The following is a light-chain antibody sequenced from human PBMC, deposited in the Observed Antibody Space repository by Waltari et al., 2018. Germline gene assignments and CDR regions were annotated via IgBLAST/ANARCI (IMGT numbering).Light chain of an antibody. Sequence: AIRMTKSPSSFPSSTGDRVTITCRASQGISSYLAWYQQKPGEAPKLLIYAASTLRSGVPSRFSGSGSGTDFTLTINCLQSEDFATYYCQQYFSYPYTFGQGTKLEIK. CDR2: AAS. J-gene: IGKJ2*01. CDR3: QQYFSYPYT. V-gene: IGKV1-8*01. CDR1: QGISSY.